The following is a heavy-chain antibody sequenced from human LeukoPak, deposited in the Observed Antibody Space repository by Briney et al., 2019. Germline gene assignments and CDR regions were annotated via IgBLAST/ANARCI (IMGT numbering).Heavy chain of an antibody. V-gene: IGHV1-18*01. CDR2: ISAYNGNT. CDR1: GYTFTSYG. CDR3: ARGTDYITMRGIQYYFDY. Sequence: ASVKVSCKASGYTFTSYGISWVRQAPGPGLEWMGWISAYNGNTNYAQKLQGRVTMTTDTSTSTAYMELRSLRSDDTAVYYCARGTDYITMRGIQYYFDYWGQGTLVAVSS. J-gene: IGHJ4*02. D-gene: IGHD3-22*01.